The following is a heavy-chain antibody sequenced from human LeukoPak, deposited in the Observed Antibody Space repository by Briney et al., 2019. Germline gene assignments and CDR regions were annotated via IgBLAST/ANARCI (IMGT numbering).Heavy chain of an antibody. J-gene: IGHJ6*04. D-gene: IGHD3-10*01. V-gene: IGHV1-46*01. CDR3: ARADYYGSGRPDV. CDR1: GYTFTSYY. CDR2: INPSGGST. Sequence: GASVKVSCKASGYTFTSYYMHWVRQAPGQGLEWMGIINPSGGSTSYAQKFQGRVTMTTDTSTSTAYMELRSLRSDDTAVYYCARADYYGSGRPDVWGKGTTVTVSS.